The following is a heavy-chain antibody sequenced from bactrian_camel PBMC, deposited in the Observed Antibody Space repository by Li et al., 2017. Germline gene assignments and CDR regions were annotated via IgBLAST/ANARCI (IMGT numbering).Heavy chain of an antibody. Sequence: VESGGGSVQTGGSLRLSCRVSAYTDCNYAMSWYRQAPGKEREFVSEVDPSGGTRYTDSVKGRFTISQDGAKTAVSLQMNSLKPEDTGTYYCKAEDKYQLRGFCPPLWGQGTQVTVS. CDR2: VDPSGGT. V-gene: IGHV3S53*01. J-gene: IGHJ4*01. CDR1: AYTDCNYA. CDR3: KAEDKYQLRGFCPPL.